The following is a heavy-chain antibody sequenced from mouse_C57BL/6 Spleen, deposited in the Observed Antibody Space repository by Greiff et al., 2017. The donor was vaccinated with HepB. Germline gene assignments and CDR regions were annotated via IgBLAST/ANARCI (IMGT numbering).Heavy chain of an antibody. Sequence: VQLQQSGPGLVQPSQSLSITCTVSGFSLTSYGVHWVRQSPGKGLEWLGVIWRGGSTDYNAAFMSRLSITKDNSKSQVFFKMNSLQADDTAIYYCAKREYYGSSSYWYFDVWGTGTTVTVSS. V-gene: IGHV2-5*01. J-gene: IGHJ1*03. D-gene: IGHD1-1*01. CDR2: IWRGGST. CDR1: GFSLTSYG. CDR3: AKREYYGSSSYWYFDV.